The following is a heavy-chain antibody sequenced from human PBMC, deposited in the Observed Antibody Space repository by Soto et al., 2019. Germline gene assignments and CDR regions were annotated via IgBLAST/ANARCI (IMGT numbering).Heavy chain of an antibody. Sequence: SETLSLTCTVSGGSVNSGSYYWSWIRQPPGKGLEWIGYVYYTGRTNYNPSLKSRVTISLDTSKNQFSLMLTSVTAADTAVYYCARDFDYFDYWGQGTMVTVSS. CDR3: ARDFDYFDY. CDR2: VYYTGRT. D-gene: IGHD3-3*01. CDR1: GGSVNSGSYY. V-gene: IGHV4-61*01. J-gene: IGHJ4*02.